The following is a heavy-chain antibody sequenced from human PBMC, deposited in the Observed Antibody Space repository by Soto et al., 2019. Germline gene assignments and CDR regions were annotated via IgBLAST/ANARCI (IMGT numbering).Heavy chain of an antibody. Sequence: QVQLVQSGAEVKRPGSSVKVSCKASGDTFSFYSINWVRQAPGLGLEWMGRVNPILSMSNYAQRFQGRVTMTPDXXTSTAYMELSGLRSEDTAMYYCATSYGSGYRAFDYWGQGALVTVSS. CDR3: ATSYGSGYRAFDY. CDR1: GDTFSFYS. J-gene: IGHJ4*02. V-gene: IGHV1-69*04. CDR2: VNPILSMS. D-gene: IGHD3-10*01.